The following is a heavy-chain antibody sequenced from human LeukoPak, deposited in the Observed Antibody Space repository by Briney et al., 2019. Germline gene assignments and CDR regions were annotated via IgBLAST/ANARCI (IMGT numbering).Heavy chain of an antibody. CDR1: GGSFSGYN. Sequence: PSETLSLTCAVYGGSFSGYNWSCIRQSPEKGLEWIGEINHSGSTNYNPSLKSRVTLSVDTSKNQFSLKLSSVTAADTAVYYCCYCSSTTCYKSAFDVWGHGTMVTVSS. D-gene: IGHD2-2*02. CDR3: CYCSSTTCYKSAFDV. CDR2: INHSGST. J-gene: IGHJ3*01. V-gene: IGHV4-34*01.